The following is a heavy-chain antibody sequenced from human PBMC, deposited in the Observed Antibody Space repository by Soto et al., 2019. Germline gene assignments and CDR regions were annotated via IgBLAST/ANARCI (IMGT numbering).Heavy chain of an antibody. V-gene: IGHV6-1*01. CDR3: ARDYYYGMDV. CDR2: TYYRSEWYN. J-gene: IGHJ6*02. Sequence: QVQLQQSGPGLVKPSQTLSLTCAISGDSVSSDSAAWNWIRQSPSRGLEWLGRTYYRSEWYNDYAVSMKSRIVLTPDTSKNQFSLQLNSVTPEDTAVYFCARDYYYGMDVWGQGTTVTVSS. CDR1: GDSVSSDSAA.